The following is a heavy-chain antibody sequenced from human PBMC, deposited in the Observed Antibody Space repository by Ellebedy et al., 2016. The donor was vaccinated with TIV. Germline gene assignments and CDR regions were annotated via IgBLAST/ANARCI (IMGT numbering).Heavy chain of an antibody. CDR1: GYTFTGYY. CDR3: ARGMKLGIVWYYFDD. Sequence: AASVMVSCKASGYTFTGYYLHWVRQAPGQGLEWMGWINHNRCGTNYDKEFQGWVTMTRDTSIRTTYMELSRLKSDDTAGYYCARGMKLGIVWYYFDDWGQGTLVTVSS. D-gene: IGHD3-16*01. V-gene: IGHV1-2*04. CDR2: INHNRCGT. J-gene: IGHJ4*02.